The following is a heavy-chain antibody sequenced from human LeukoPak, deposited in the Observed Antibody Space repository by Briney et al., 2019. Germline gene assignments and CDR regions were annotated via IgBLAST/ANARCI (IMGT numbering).Heavy chain of an antibody. J-gene: IGHJ4*02. V-gene: IGHV1-8*01. D-gene: IGHD3-22*01. CDR1: GYTFTSFD. CDR2: MNPNSGNT. Sequence: ASVKVSCKASGYTFTSFDVNWFRQATGQGLEWMGWMNPNSGNTGYAQKFQGRVSLTRDTSISTAYMELSSLRSEDTAVYYCATGVGDSSGYYYSDYWGQGTLVTVSS. CDR3: ATGVGDSSGYYYSDY.